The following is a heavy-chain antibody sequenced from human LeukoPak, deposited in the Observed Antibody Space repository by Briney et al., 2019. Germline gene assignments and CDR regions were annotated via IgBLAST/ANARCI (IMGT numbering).Heavy chain of an antibody. V-gene: IGHV3-23*01. Sequence: GGSLRLSCAASGFTFSDYYMSWVRQAPGKGLEWVSAISGGGGGTYYADSVKGRFTISRDNSKSTLYLQMNSLRAEDTAIYYCARGIGGPDYWGRGTLVTVSS. CDR1: GFTFSDYY. D-gene: IGHD4-23*01. CDR3: ARGIGGPDY. CDR2: ISGGGGGT. J-gene: IGHJ4*02.